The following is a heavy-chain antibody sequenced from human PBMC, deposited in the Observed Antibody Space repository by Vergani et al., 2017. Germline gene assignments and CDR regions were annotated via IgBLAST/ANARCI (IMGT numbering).Heavy chain of an antibody. CDR2: IKSKNDGGTT. CDR1: GFTFSNAW. J-gene: IGHJ6*02. Sequence: EVQLVESGGGLVKPGGSLRLSCAASGFTFSNAWMSWVRQAPGKGVEWVGLIKSKNDGGTTDYDAPVKGRFTISRDDSKNTLYLQMNSLKTEDTAVYYCTTAPGRGPQAYYDFWSGSPRVWGVWGQGTTVTVSS. V-gene: IGHV3-15*01. CDR3: TTAPGRGPQAYYDFWSGSPRVWGV. D-gene: IGHD3-3*01.